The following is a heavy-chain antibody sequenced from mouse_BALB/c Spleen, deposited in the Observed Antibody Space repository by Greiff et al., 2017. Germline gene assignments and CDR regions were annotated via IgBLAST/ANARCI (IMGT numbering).Heavy chain of an antibody. Sequence: VKLMESGAELVKPGASVKLSCKASGYTFTSYYMYWVKQRPGQGLEWIGEINPSNGGTNFNEKFKSKATLTVDKSSSTAYMQLSSLTSEDSAVYYCTRSGDVGAYWGQGTLVTVSA. V-gene: IGHV1S81*02. CDR1: GYTFTSYY. D-gene: IGHD3-3*01. J-gene: IGHJ3*01. CDR2: INPSNGGT. CDR3: TRSGDVGAY.